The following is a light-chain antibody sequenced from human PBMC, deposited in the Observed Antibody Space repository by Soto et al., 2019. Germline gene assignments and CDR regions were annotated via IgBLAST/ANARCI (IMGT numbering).Light chain of an antibody. CDR3: SSYTRSRTLHVV. J-gene: IGLJ2*01. Sequence: QSALTQPASVSGSPGQSITISCTGTSSDVGGYNYVSWYQQHPGKAPKLMIYDVSNRPPGVSNRFSGSKAGNTASLTISGLQAEDEADYYCSSYTRSRTLHVVFGGGTKLTVL. CDR1: SSDVGGYNY. V-gene: IGLV2-14*01. CDR2: DVS.